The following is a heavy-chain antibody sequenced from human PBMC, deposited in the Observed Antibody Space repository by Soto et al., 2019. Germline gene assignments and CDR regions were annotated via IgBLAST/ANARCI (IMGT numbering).Heavy chain of an antibody. CDR3: ARASGGYDSYYYYGMDV. V-gene: IGHV1-18*04. Sequence: ASVKVSCKASGYTFTSYGISWVRQAPGQGLEWMGWISAYNGNTNYAQKLQGRVTMTTDTSTSTAYMELRSLRSDDTAVYYCARASGGYDSYYYYGMDVWGQGTTVTVSS. CDR2: ISAYNGNT. D-gene: IGHD5-12*01. CDR1: GYTFTSYG. J-gene: IGHJ6*02.